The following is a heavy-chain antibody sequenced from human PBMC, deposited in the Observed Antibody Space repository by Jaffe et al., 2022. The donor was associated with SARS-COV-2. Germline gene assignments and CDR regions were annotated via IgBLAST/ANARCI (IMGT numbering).Heavy chain of an antibody. CDR2: IWYDGRRR. CDR1: GFTFSSYG. J-gene: IGHJ4*02. D-gene: IGHD3-22*01. CDR3: ARDARREDYTDTTGYNDPFDY. Sequence: QVQLVESGGGVVQPGGSLRLSCEASGFTFSSYGFHWVRRAPGKGLEWMTVIWYDGRRRYYADSVRGRFTISRDNSRNTVYLQMNSLRVEDTAVYYCARDARREDYTDTTGYNDPFDYWGQGTLVTVSS. V-gene: IGHV3-33*01.